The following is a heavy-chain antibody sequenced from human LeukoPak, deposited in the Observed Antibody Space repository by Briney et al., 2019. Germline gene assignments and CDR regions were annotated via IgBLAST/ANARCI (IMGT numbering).Heavy chain of an antibody. D-gene: IGHD3-16*02. V-gene: IGHV4-59*08. CDR1: GGSISSYY. CDR2: IYYSGST. J-gene: IGHJ4*02. CDR3: ATGPRVTFGGVIAGFDY. Sequence: SETLSLTCTVSGGSISSYYWSWIRQPPGKGLEWIGYIYYSGSTNYNPSLKSRVTISVDTSKNQFSLKLSSVTAADTAVYYCATGPRVTFGGVIAGFDYWGQGTLVTVAS.